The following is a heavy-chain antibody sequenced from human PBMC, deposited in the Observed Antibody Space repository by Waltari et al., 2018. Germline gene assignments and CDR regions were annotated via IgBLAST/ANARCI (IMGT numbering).Heavy chain of an antibody. D-gene: IGHD1-7*01. CDR3: ARVVSRTRQFDP. J-gene: IGHJ5*02. CDR2: INQDGSTK. Sequence: EVQLVESGGGLVQPGGSLRLSWAASGVTFGIYWMSWVRQAPGKGLEWVANINQDGSTKNSMDSVKGRFTISRDNADNSLYLQLNSLRAEDTAFYYCARVVSRTRQFDPWGQGTLVTVSP. V-gene: IGHV3-7*04. CDR1: GVTFGIYW.